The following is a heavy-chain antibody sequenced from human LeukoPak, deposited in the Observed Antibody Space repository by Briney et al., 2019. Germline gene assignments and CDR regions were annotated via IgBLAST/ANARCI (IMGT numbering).Heavy chain of an antibody. CDR1: GFTFSSYA. CDR2: ISSNGGST. Sequence: GGSLRLSCAASGFTFSSYAMHWVRQAPGKGLEYVSAISSNGGSTYYANSVKGRFTISRDNSKNTLYLQMGSLRAEDMAVYYCARSNLPVENSGYDSYYYYYYGMDVWGQGTTVTVSS. V-gene: IGHV3-64*01. J-gene: IGHJ6*02. D-gene: IGHD5-12*01. CDR3: ARSNLPVENSGYDSYYYYYYGMDV.